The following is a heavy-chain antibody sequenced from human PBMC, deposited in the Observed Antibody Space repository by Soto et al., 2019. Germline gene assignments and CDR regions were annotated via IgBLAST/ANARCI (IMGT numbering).Heavy chain of an antibody. CDR3: ARDLATYGMDV. J-gene: IGHJ6*02. Sequence: VQLVESGGGLVQPGRSLRLSCAASGFTFSSYGMHWVRQSPGKGLEWVAVIWYDGSNKYYADSVKGRFTISRDNSKNTVYLQMNSLRAEDTAVYYCARDLATYGMDVWGQGTTVTVSS. V-gene: IGHV3-33*08. CDR2: IWYDGSNK. CDR1: GFTFSSYG.